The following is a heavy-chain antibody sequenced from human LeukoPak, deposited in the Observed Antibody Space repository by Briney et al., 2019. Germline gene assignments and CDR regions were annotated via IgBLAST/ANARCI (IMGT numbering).Heavy chain of an antibody. CDR3: AKEFGDCGGDCYPDAFDI. J-gene: IGHJ3*02. Sequence: PGGSLRLSCAASGFTFSSFEMNWVRQAPGKGLEWVSYISSSGNTIYYADSVKGRFTISRDNAKNTLYLQMNSLRAEDTAVYYCAKEFGDCGGDCYPDAFDIWGQGTMVTVSS. V-gene: IGHV3-48*03. CDR1: GFTFSSFE. D-gene: IGHD2-21*02. CDR2: ISSSGNTI.